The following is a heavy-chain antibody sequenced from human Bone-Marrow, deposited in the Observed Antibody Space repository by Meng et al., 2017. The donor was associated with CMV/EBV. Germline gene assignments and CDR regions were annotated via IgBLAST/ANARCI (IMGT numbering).Heavy chain of an antibody. CDR2: DSSRRSYI. V-gene: IGHV3-21*01. J-gene: IGHJ4*02. CDR1: CDS. CDR3: ARDLKYYDILTGYWPHAYFDY. D-gene: IGHD3-9*01. Sequence: CDSMKWVRRDPGKGMEWVSSDSSRRSYIYYADSVKGRFTISRDNAKNSLYLQMNSLRAEDTAVYYCARDLKYYDILTGYWPHAYFDYWGQGTLVTVSS.